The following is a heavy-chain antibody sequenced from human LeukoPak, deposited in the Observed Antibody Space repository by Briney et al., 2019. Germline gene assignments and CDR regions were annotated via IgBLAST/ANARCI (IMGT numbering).Heavy chain of an antibody. D-gene: IGHD4-23*01. CDR2: TYFRSKWYN. J-gene: IGHJ4*02. CDR1: GDSVSSNSAA. V-gene: IGHV6-1*01. Sequence: SQTLSLTCAISGDSVSSNSAAWNWISQSPSRGFEWLGRTYFRSKWYNDYAASVKSRVTVSPDTSKNHFSLQLSSVTLEDTAVYYCARTYGGNCDYWGQGTLATVSS. CDR3: ARTYGGNCDY.